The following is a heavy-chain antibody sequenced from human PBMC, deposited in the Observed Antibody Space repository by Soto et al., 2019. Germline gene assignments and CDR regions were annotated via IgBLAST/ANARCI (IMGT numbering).Heavy chain of an antibody. J-gene: IGHJ4*02. CDR2: ISAYNGNT. Sequence: QVQLVQSGPELKKPGTSVTVSCKASGYTFATYAVSWVRQAPGQGLEWMGWISAYNGNTINAQKFQGRVNLTTDTSTSTAYMALPSLTSDDTAVYYCARVGGALGDLDYWVQGTLVTVSS. CDR3: ARVGGALGDLDY. CDR1: GYTFATYA. D-gene: IGHD3-16*01. V-gene: IGHV1-18*01.